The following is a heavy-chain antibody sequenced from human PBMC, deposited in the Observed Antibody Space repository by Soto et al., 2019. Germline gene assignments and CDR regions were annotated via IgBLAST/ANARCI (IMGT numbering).Heavy chain of an antibody. D-gene: IGHD2-8*02. CDR2: INHSGST. V-gene: IGHV4-34*01. Sequence: SETLSLTCAVYGGSFSGYYWSWIRQPPGKGLEWIGEINHSGSTNYNPSLKSRVTISVDTSKNQFSLKLSSVTAADTAVYYCARGRMFQGGVSRKNWFDPWGQGTLVTVSS. J-gene: IGHJ5*02. CDR3: ARGRMFQGGVSRKNWFDP. CDR1: GGSFSGYY.